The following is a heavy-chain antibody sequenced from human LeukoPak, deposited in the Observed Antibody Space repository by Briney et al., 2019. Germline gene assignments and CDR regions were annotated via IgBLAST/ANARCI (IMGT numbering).Heavy chain of an antibody. CDR1: GFTFSSYG. Sequence: PGMSLRLSCAASGFTFSSYGMHWVRQAPGKWLEWVAVTSYDGNNEYYADSVKGRFTISRDNSKNMLFLQMNSLKAEDTAMYYCAKDLERRLYNIYTFDTWGQGTMVTVSS. CDR2: TSYDGNNE. J-gene: IGHJ3*02. V-gene: IGHV3-33*06. CDR3: AKDLERRLYNIYTFDT. D-gene: IGHD3-3*01.